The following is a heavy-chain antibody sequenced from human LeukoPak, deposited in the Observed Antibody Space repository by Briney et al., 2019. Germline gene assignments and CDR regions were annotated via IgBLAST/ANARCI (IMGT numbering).Heavy chain of an antibody. CDR1: GGSISSYY. Sequence: SETLSLTCTVSGGSISSYYWSWIRQPPGKGLEWIGYIYHTGSTYYNPSLKSRVSMSVDTSKNQISLKLSSVTAVDTAVYYCARTQGYCSSTSCYPFDYWGQGTLVTVSS. CDR3: ARTQGYCSSTSCYPFDY. CDR2: IYHTGST. J-gene: IGHJ4*02. D-gene: IGHD2-2*01. V-gene: IGHV4-59*04.